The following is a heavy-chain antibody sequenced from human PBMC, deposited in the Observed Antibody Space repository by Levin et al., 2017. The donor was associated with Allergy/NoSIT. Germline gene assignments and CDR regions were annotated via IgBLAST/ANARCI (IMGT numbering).Heavy chain of an antibody. CDR3: ARATLGYGSGTLLDQ. J-gene: IGHJ4*02. D-gene: IGHD3-10*01. CDR2: IYSGGST. V-gene: IGHV3-53*01. Sequence: LSLTCAASGFSVSSNYMSWVRQAPGKGLEWVSTIYSGGSTSYADSAKGRFTISRDFSENTLYLQMNSLRDEDTAVYYCARATLGYGSGTLLDQWGQGTLVTVSS. CDR1: GFSVSSNY.